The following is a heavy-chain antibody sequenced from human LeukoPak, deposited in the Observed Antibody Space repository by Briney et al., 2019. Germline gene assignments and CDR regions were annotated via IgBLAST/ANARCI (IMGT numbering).Heavy chain of an antibody. J-gene: IGHJ4*02. CDR2: IKSKTDGGTT. V-gene: IGHV3-15*01. CDR3: TTEDQAAGYSPYYFDY. Sequence: GGSLRLSCAASGFTFNNAWMSWVRQAPGKGLEWVGRIKSKTDGGTTDYAAPVKGRFTISRDDSKNTLYLQMNSLKTEDTAVYYCTTEDQAAGYSPYYFDYRGQGTLVTVSS. D-gene: IGHD6-13*01. CDR1: GFTFNNAW.